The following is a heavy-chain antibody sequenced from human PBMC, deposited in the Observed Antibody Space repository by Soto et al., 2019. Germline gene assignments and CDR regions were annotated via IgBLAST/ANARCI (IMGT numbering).Heavy chain of an antibody. D-gene: IGHD5-12*01. CDR2: ISAYNGNT. CDR1: GYTFTSYG. CDR3: ASSPFQERATIKGYYYYGMDV. Sequence: ASVKVSCKASGYTFTSYGISWVRQAPGQGLEWMGWISAYNGNTNYAQKLQGRVTMTTDTSTSTAYMELRSLRSDDTAVYYCASSPFQERATIKGYYYYGMDVWGQGTTVTVSS. J-gene: IGHJ6*02. V-gene: IGHV1-18*01.